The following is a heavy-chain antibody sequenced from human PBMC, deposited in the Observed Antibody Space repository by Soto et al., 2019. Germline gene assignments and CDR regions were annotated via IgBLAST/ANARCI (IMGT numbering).Heavy chain of an antibody. D-gene: IGHD3-16*01. CDR2: IYFRGRT. V-gene: IGHV4-61*08. CDR1: GGSITDSCGGSFITYN. CDR3: ARTWGSTNDY. Sequence: SETLSLTCNIAGGSITDSCGGSFITYNWNWVRQPPGKGLEWIGYIYFRGRTNYNPSLRTRLTISTDTSKNQFSLKLSSVTAADTAVYYCARTWGSTNDYWGRGTLVTVSS. J-gene: IGHJ4*02.